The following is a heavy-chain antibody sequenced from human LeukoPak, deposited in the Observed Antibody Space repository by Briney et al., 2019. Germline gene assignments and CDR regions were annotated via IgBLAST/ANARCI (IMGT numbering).Heavy chain of an antibody. V-gene: IGHV4-61*02. J-gene: IGHJ6*03. D-gene: IGHD1-26*01. Sequence: TSETLSLTCTVSGGSISSGSYYWRWIRQPAGKGLEWIGRIYTSGSTNYNPSLKSRVTISVDTSKNQFSLKLSSVTAADTAVYYCARVASGSYYNYYYYYMDVWGKGTTVTVSS. CDR2: IYTSGST. CDR1: GGSISSGSYY. CDR3: ARVASGSYYNYYYYYMDV.